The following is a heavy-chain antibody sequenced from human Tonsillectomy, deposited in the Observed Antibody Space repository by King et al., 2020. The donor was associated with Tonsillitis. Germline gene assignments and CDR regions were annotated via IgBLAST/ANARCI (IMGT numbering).Heavy chain of an antibody. Sequence: QLQESGPGLVKPSETLSLTCTVSGGSISSYYWSWIRQPPGKGLEWMGYIDYSGRTNYNPSLKSRVTISVDTSQNQFSLTLSSVTAAVTAVYYCARDNSGYYPLGMDVWGQGTTVTVSS. D-gene: IGHD3-22*01. CDR1: GGSISSYY. CDR2: IDYSGRT. V-gene: IGHV4-59*01. CDR3: ARDNSGYYPLGMDV. J-gene: IGHJ6*02.